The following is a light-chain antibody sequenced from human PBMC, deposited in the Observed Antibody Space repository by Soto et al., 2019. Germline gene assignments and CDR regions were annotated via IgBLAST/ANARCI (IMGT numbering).Light chain of an antibody. J-gene: IGKJ5*01. CDR3: QQYYSTPIT. Sequence: DIVLTQSPDSLAVSLGERATINCKSSQSVLYSSNNKNYLAWYQQKPGQPPKLLIYWASTRESGVPDRFSGGGSGTDFTLTISSLQAEDVAVYYCQQYYSTPITFGQGTRLE. CDR1: QSVLYSSNNKNY. V-gene: IGKV4-1*01. CDR2: WAS.